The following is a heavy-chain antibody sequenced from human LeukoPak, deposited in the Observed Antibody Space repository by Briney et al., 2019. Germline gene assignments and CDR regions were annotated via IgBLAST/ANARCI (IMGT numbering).Heavy chain of an antibody. CDR2: INLDGSEK. Sequence: QPGGSLRLSCAASGFTFSNYWMAWVRQAPGKGLEWVANINLDGSEKDYVDSLKGRCTISRDDAKNSLYLQVNTLRAEDTAVYYCARDSEKSSSFAFDIWGQGTVVNVSS. CDR1: GFTFSNYW. CDR3: ARDSEKSSSFAFDI. V-gene: IGHV3-7*01. D-gene: IGHD6-13*01. J-gene: IGHJ3*02.